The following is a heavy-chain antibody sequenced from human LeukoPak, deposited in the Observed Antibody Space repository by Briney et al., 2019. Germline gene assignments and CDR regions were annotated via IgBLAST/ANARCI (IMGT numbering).Heavy chain of an antibody. CDR2: IYYSGST. V-gene: IGHV4-31*03. CDR1: GGSISSGGYY. Sequence: PSETLSLTCTVSGGSISSGGYYWSWIRQHPGKGLEWIGYIYYSGSTYYNPSLKSRVTISVDTSKNQFSLKLSSVTAADTAVYYCAREGIAADGVDYWGQGTLVTVSS. D-gene: IGHD6-13*01. J-gene: IGHJ4*02. CDR3: AREGIAADGVDY.